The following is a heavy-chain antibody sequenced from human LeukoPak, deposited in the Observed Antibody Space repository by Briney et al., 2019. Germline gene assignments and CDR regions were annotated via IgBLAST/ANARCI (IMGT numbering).Heavy chain of an antibody. J-gene: IGHJ5*02. D-gene: IGHD6-19*01. Sequence: PSETLSLTCTVSGGSISSGGYYWSWIRQPPGKGLEWIGYIYHSGSTYYNPSLKSRVTISVDTSKNQFSLKLSSVTAADTAVYYCARLWLGIGWRSNWFDPWGQGTLVTVSS. CDR2: IYHSGST. CDR3: ARLWLGIGWRSNWFDP. CDR1: GGSISSGGYY. V-gene: IGHV4-30-2*01.